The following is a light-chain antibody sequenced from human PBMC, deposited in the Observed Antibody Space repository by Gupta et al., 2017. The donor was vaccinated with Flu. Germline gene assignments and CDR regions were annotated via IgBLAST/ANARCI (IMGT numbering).Light chain of an antibody. V-gene: IGKV2-30*01. CDR2: KAS. CDR3: MYSKGWPRT. Sequence: DGVLTHSPLSLPVTLGQTASISCSSSQSLVYSDGDSYVSCFQQSPGQSPRRLLYKASNPDPGLPDRISGSGSGTDFTLKISMMDAEDVVVYYCMYSKGWPRTFGEGTKVEIK. J-gene: IGKJ1*01. CDR1: QSLVYSDGDSY.